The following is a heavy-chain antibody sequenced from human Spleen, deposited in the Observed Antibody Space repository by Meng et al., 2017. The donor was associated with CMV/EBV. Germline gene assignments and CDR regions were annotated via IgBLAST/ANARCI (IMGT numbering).Heavy chain of an antibody. J-gene: IGHJ4*02. V-gene: IGHV6-1*01. D-gene: IGHD3-3*01. CDR1: GDSISNNSPA. CDR2: TYYRTKWFN. Sequence: SQTLSLTRAISGDSISNNSPAWNWIRQSPSRGLEWLGRTYYRTKWFNDYVMSVKGRISINPDTSKNQFSLQLNSVTAADTAVYYCASFPHSSVYDFWSGYYPTEDGADYWGQGTLVTVSS. CDR3: ASFPHSSVYDFWSGYYPTEDGADY.